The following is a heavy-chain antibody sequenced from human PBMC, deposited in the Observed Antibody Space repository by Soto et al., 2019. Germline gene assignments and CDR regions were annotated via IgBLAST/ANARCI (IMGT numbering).Heavy chain of an antibody. CDR3: ARSLYDLLTGSVYTWFDP. CDR1: GYTFTSYA. J-gene: IGHJ5*02. CDR2: INAGNGNT. V-gene: IGHV1-3*01. D-gene: IGHD3-9*01. Sequence: ASVKVSCKASGYTFTSYAMHWVRQAPGQRLEWMGWINAGNGNTYYSEHFQGRVTFTRDTSASTAYMELSSLRSEDTAVYYCARSLYDLLTGSVYTWFDPWGQGSLFSV.